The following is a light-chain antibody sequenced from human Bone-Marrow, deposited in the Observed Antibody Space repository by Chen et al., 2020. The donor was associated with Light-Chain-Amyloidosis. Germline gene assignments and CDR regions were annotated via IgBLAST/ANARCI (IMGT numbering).Light chain of an antibody. CDR1: QSLTSPF. CDR2: GAS. J-gene: IGKJ4*01. V-gene: IGKV3-20*01. CDR3: QQYGSSST. Sequence: EIVLTQSPGTLSLSPGDRATLSCRASQSLTSPFLAWYQQKPGQAPRLLISGASTRATGIPDRFSGSGSGTDFTLTISRLEPEDFANYYCQQYGSSSTFGGGTRVEIK.